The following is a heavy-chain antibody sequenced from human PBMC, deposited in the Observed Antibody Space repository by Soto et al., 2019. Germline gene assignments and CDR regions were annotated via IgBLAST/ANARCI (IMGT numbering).Heavy chain of an antibody. CDR3: AAARSGSYRGIFDY. J-gene: IGHJ4*02. Sequence: SVKVSCKASGFTFTSSAVQWVRQARGQRLEWIGWIVVGSGNTNYAQKFQERVTITRDMSTSTAYMELSSLRSEDTAVYYCAAARSGSYRGIFDYWGQGTLVTVSS. V-gene: IGHV1-58*01. CDR1: GFTFTSSA. CDR2: IVVGSGNT. D-gene: IGHD1-26*01.